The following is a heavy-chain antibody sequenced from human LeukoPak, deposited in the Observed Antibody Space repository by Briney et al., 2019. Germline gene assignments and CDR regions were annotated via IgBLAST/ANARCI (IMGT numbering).Heavy chain of an antibody. V-gene: IGHV3-23*01. CDR2: LSGSGGST. CDR3: AKGHSPRHDY. J-gene: IGHJ4*02. D-gene: IGHD5-18*01. Sequence: PGGSLRLSCAASGFTLSSYAMSCVRQAPGKGREWVSGLSGSGGSTYYADSVKGRFTISRDNSKNTLYLQMNSLRAEDTAIYYCAKGHSPRHDYWGQGTLVTVSS. CDR1: GFTLSSYA.